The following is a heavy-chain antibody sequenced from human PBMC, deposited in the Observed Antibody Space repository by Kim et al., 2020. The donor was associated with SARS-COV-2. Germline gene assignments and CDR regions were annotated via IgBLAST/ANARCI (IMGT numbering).Heavy chain of an antibody. Sequence: ASVKVSCKASGYTFTGYYMHWVRQAPGQGLEWMGWINPNSGGPNYAQKFQGRVTMTRDTSISTAYMELSRLRSDDTAVYYCARGYGDYEGYDYYYYGMDVWRQETTVTVSS. CDR3: ARGYGDYEGYDYYYYGMDV. D-gene: IGHD4-17*01. V-gene: IGHV1-2*02. CDR1: GYTFTGYY. J-gene: IGHJ6*02. CDR2: INPNSGGP.